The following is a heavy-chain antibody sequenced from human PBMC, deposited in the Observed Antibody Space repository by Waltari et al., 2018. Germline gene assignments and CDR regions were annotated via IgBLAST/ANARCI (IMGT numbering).Heavy chain of an antibody. D-gene: IGHD3-3*01. CDR2: IHHSGST. V-gene: IGHV4-31*03. CDR1: GDSIRSGGYY. CDR3: ARGILGATANSYYHHGM. J-gene: IGHJ6*01. Sequence: QVQLQESGPGLVKPSQTLSLTCIVSGDSIRSGGYYWTWIRQHPGKALEWVGIIHHSGSTSYNPSLKNRVTIESDTSKNEFSLRLTSMTAADTAVYYCARGILGATANSYYHHGM.